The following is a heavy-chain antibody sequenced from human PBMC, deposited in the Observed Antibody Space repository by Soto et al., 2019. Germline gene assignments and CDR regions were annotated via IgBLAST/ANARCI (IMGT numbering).Heavy chain of an antibody. CDR3: AAKGSSGWRNNWFDP. CDR2: IVVGSGNT. CDR1: GFTFTSSA. D-gene: IGHD6-19*01. J-gene: IGHJ5*02. V-gene: IGHV1-58*01. Sequence: ASVKVSCKASGFTFTSSAVQWVRQARGQRLEWIGWIVVGSGNTNYAQKFQERVTITRDMSTSTAYMELSSLRSEDTAVYYCAAKGSSGWRNNWFDPWGQGTLVTVS.